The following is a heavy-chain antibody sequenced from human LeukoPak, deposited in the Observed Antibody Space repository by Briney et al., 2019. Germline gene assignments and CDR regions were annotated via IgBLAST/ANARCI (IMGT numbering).Heavy chain of an antibody. D-gene: IGHD1-26*01. CDR3: AGAGYSGNYYYYFDF. V-gene: IGHV1-2*02. CDR1: GYTFTGYY. J-gene: IGHJ4*02. Sequence: AAVKVSCKASGYTFTGYYMHWVRQAPGQGLEWMGWINPDSGGTSYAQKFQGRVTMTRDTSTSTVFMQLSRLRSDDTAVYYCAGAGYSGNYYYYFDFWGQGTLVTVSS. CDR2: INPDSGGT.